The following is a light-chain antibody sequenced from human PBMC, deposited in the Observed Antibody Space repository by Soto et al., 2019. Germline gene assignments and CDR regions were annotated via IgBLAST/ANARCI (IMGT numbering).Light chain of an antibody. J-gene: IGLJ1*01. CDR1: SSDVGRYNY. V-gene: IGLV2-14*01. CDR3: NSYTSSSTDV. Sequence: QSVLTQPASVSGSPGQSITIFCTGTSSDVGRYNYVSWYQQHPGKAPQLMIYYVSDRPSGVSNRFSGSKSGNPASLTISGLQAEDEADYYCNSYTSSSTDVFGTGNKVTVL. CDR2: YVS.